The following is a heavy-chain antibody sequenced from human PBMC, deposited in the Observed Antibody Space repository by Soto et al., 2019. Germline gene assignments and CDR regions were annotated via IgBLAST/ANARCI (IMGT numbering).Heavy chain of an antibody. J-gene: IGHJ4*02. CDR1: GGTVTDYY. D-gene: IGHD5-12*01. CDR3: ARIEMASIK. Sequence: SETLSLTCTVYGGTVTDYYWSWVRQPAGKGLEWIGHIYYTGSTFVSPSLKGRLTISLDTSKNQFSLDLSSVTAADTAMYYCARIEMASIKWGRGTLVTVSS. CDR2: IYYTGST. V-gene: IGHV4-59*06.